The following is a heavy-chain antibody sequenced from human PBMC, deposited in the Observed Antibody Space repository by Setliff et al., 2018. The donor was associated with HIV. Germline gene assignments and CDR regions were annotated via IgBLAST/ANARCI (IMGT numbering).Heavy chain of an antibody. J-gene: IGHJ4*02. Sequence: SETLSLTCTVSGGSISGSSYHWGWIRQTPGKGLEWIGSIYHSGSTYYKPSLKSRVTISVDTSKNQLSLKLSSVTAADTAVYYCARTGYSSSWYDGGGWGQGTLVTVSS. CDR1: GGSISGSSYH. CDR2: IYHSGST. CDR3: ARTGYSSSWYDGGG. D-gene: IGHD6-13*01. V-gene: IGHV4-39*07.